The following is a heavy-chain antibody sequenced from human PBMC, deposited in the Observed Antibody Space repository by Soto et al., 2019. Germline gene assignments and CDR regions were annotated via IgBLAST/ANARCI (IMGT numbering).Heavy chain of an antibody. CDR3: ASGVIWGGMDYYYGMDV. CDR2: IDPSDSYT. J-gene: IGHJ6*02. Sequence: GESLKISCKGSGYSFTSYWISWVRQMPGKGLEWMGRIDPSDSYTNYSPSFQGHVTISADKSISTAYLQWSSLKASDTAMYYCASGVIWGGMDYYYGMDVWGQGSTVTVSS. D-gene: IGHD3-16*01. V-gene: IGHV5-10-1*01. CDR1: GYSFTSYW.